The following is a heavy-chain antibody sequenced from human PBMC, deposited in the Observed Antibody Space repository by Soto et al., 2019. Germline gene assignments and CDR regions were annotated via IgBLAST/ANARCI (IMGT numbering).Heavy chain of an antibody. D-gene: IGHD5-18*01. CDR1: GGTFSSYA. J-gene: IGHJ6*02. CDR3: NSYGYSGYYYYGMDV. V-gene: IGHV1-69*12. Sequence: QVQLVQSGAEVKKPGSSVKVSCKASGGTFSSYAISWVRQAPGQGLEWMGGIIPIFGTANYAQKFQGRVTITADESTSTAYMELSRLRSEDTAEYYCNSYGYSGYYYYGMDVWGQGTTVTVSS. CDR2: IIPIFGTA.